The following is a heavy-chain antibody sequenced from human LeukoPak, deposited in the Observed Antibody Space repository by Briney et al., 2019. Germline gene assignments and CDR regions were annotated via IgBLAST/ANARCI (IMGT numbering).Heavy chain of an antibody. J-gene: IGHJ6*02. Sequence: ASVKVSCKASGYIFTDYYMHWIRQAPGQGLEWMGWIDPNSGGTHHAPNFQGRATVTRDTSSSTVYMDLSRLRSADTAIYYCARSRTPFYYYGMHVWSLGTSVTVSS. CDR2: IDPNSGGT. V-gene: IGHV1-2*02. CDR1: GYIFTDYY. D-gene: IGHD1-1*01. CDR3: ARSRTPFYYYGMHV.